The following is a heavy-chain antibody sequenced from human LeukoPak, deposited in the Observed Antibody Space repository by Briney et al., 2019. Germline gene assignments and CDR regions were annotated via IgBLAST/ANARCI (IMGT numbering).Heavy chain of an antibody. V-gene: IGHV1-46*01. J-gene: IGHJ4*02. CDR2: INPPGTNT. CDR1: GYTFTNYY. CDR3: AREESGGYFDY. Sequence: ASVKVSCKASGYTFTNYYMHWVRQAPGQGLEWMGLINPPGTNTNYAQKFRGRVTMTRDTSTTTVYMELGSLRSEDTAVYYCAREESGGYFDYWGQGTLVTVSS. D-gene: IGHD2-8*02.